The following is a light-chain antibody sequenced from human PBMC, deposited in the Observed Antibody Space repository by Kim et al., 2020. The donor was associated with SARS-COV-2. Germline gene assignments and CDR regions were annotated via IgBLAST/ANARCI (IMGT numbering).Light chain of an antibody. Sequence: SYELTQPPSVSVAPGQTARITCGGKNIGSKSVQWYQQKPGQAPVMVIYDNNDRPSGIPERFSGSNSGNTATLTISRVEAGDEADYYCQVWDSSSDYVFGSGTKVTVL. V-gene: IGLV3-21*02. CDR1: NIGSKS. CDR2: DNN. J-gene: IGLJ1*01. CDR3: QVWDSSSDYV.